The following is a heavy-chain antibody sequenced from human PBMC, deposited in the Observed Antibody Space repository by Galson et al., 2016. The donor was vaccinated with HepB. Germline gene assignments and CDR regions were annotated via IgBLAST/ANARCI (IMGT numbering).Heavy chain of an antibody. J-gene: IGHJ4*02. CDR3: AGWMSQHLDY. D-gene: IGHD2-2*03. V-gene: IGHV3-23*01. CDR2: IDSRTPTT. Sequence: SLRLSCAASGFTFSSYTMNWVRQAPGKGLEWVATIDSRTPTTHYADSVRGRFTISRDNSKDTVYLQMITLTAEDTAVYYCAGWMSQHLDYWGQGTLVTVSS. CDR1: GFTFSSYT.